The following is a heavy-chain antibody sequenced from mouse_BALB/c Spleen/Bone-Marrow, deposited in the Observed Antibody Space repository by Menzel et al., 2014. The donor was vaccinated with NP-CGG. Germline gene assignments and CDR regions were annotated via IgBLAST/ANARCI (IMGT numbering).Heavy chain of an antibody. V-gene: IGHV5-17*02. Sequence: EVQLQESGGGLVQPGGSRKVSCAASGFTFSSFGMHWVRQAPEKGLEWVAYISSGSSTIYYADTVKGRFTISRDNPKNALFLQMTSLRSEDPAMYYCARSTMITTGYYYAMDYWGQGTSVTVSS. CDR3: ARSTMITTGYYYAMDY. CDR1: GFTFSSFG. D-gene: IGHD2-4*01. CDR2: ISSGSSTI. J-gene: IGHJ4*01.